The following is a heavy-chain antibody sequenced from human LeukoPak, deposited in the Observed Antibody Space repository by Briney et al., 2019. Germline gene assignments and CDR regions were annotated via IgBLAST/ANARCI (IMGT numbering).Heavy chain of an antibody. J-gene: IGHJ4*02. CDR3: ARGGRIVGATRSFDY. CDR1: GYTFTSYG. D-gene: IGHD1-26*01. Sequence: EASVKVSYKASGYTFTSYGISWVRQAPGQGLEWMGWISAYNGNTNYAQKLQGRVTMTTDTSTSTAYMELRSLRSDDTAVYYCARGGRIVGATRSFDYWGQGTLVTVSS. CDR2: ISAYNGNT. V-gene: IGHV1-18*01.